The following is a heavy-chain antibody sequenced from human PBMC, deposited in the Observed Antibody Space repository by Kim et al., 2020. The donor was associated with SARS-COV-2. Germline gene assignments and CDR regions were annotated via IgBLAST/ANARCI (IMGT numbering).Heavy chain of an antibody. D-gene: IGHD2-15*01. CDR2: AYGGTT. J-gene: IGHJ4*02. V-gene: IGHV3-49*02. Sequence: AYGGTTESAASVKGRFTISRDDSKSIAYLQMNSLKTEDTAVYYCTREMVDWGQGTLVTVSS. CDR3: TREMVD.